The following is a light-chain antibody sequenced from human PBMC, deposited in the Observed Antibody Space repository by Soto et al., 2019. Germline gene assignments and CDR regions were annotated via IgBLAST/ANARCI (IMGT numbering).Light chain of an antibody. CDR1: QDISNY. V-gene: IGKV1-33*01. CDR2: DAS. J-gene: IGKJ4*01. CDR3: QQYDNLPIT. Sequence: IRMTQSPSSLSASVEDRVTITCQASQDISNYLNWYQQKPGKAPKLLIYDASNLETGVPSRFSGSGSGTDFTFTISSLQPEDIATYYCQQYDNLPITFGGGTKVEIK.